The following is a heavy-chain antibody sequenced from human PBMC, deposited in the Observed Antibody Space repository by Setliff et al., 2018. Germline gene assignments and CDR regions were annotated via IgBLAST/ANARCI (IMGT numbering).Heavy chain of an antibody. J-gene: IGHJ4*02. V-gene: IGHV3-43D*04. CDR1: GFTFDDYA. CDR3: AKDCLEATMCY. Sequence: GGSLRLSCAASGFTFDDYAMHWVRQAPGKGLEWISLISWDGGSTYYADSVKGRFTISRDNSKNTLYLQMNSLRAEDTAVYYCAKDCLEATMCYWGQGTLVTVSS. D-gene: IGHD5-12*01. CDR2: ISWDGGST.